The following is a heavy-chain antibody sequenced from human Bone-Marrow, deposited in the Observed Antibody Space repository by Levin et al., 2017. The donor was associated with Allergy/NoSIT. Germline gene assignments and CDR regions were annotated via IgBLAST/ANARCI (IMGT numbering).Heavy chain of an antibody. CDR3: ASLELWTHYFDN. D-gene: IGHD5-18*01. Sequence: GGSLRLSCAASGFTVSSNYMSWVRQAPGKGLEWVSVIYSGGSTYYADSVKGRFTISRDNSKNTLYLQMNSLRAEDTAVYYCASLELWTHYFDNWGQGTLVTVSS. V-gene: IGHV3-66*01. CDR1: GFTVSSNY. J-gene: IGHJ4*02. CDR2: IYSGGST.